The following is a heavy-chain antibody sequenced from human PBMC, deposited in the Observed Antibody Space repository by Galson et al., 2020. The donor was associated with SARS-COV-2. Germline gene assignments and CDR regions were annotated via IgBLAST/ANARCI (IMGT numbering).Heavy chain of an antibody. D-gene: IGHD3-16*01. CDR1: GNSISSGSHY. V-gene: IGHV4-39*01. CDR2: VYYSGNS. Sequence: ASETLSLTCSVSGNSISSGSHYWAWVRQHPGKGPERIGSVYYSGNSYYNPSLKSRVTMSVDTSKNQFSLRLTSVTAADTAVYYCAIHGGWGYNTYYFDCWGRGTLVTVSS. J-gene: IGHJ4*02. CDR3: AIHGGWGYNTYYFDC.